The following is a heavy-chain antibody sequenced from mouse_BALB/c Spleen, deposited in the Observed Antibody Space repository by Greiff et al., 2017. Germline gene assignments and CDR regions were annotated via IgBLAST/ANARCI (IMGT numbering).Heavy chain of an antibody. V-gene: IGHV3-2*02. CDR2: ISYSGST. CDR1: GYSITSDYA. J-gene: IGHJ2*01. CDR3: ARRDYRIYFDY. Sequence: EVKLVESGPGLVKPSQSLSLTCTVTGYSITSDYAWNWIRQFPGNKLEWMGYISYSGSTSYNPSLKSRISITRDTSKNQFFLQLNSVTTEDTATYYCARRDYRIYFDYWGQGTTLTVSS. D-gene: IGHD2-14*01.